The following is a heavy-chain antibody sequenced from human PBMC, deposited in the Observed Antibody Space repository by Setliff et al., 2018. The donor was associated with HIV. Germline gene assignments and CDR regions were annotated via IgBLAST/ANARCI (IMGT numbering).Heavy chain of an antibody. D-gene: IGHD2-2*01. CDR2: IYYSGST. CDR1: GGSISSSSYY. V-gene: IGHV4-39*07. CDR3: ARETRSSFAMDDASDI. Sequence: LSLTCTVPGGSISSSSYYWGWIRQPPGKGLEWIGSIYYSGSTYYNPSLKSRVTISVDTSKNQFSLKLSSVTAADTAVYYCARETRSSFAMDDASDIWGQGTMVTVSS. J-gene: IGHJ3*02.